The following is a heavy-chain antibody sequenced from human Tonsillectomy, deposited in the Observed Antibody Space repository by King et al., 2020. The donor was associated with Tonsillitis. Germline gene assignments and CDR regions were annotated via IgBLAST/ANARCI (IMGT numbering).Heavy chain of an antibody. V-gene: IGHV4-61*01. J-gene: IGHJ4*02. CDR2: IYYSGST. CDR3: ARDSCFDTSGSRQ. D-gene: IGHD3-22*01. Sequence: QLQESGPGLVKPSETLSLTCTVSGGSVSSGSYYWSWIRQPPGKGLEWIGYIYYSGSTDYNPSLKSRVTLSVDTSKNQFSLKLSSVTAADTAVYYCARDSCFDTSGSRQGGQGTLLTVPS. CDR1: GGSVSSGSYY.